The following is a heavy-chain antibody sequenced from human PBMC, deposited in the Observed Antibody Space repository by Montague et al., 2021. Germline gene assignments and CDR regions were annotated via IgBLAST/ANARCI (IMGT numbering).Heavy chain of an antibody. CDR1: GFTFNDYI. Sequence: SLRLSCAASGFTFNDYIIHWVRQAPGKGLEWVSSITGSSYISFAESLRGRFTISRDNSASSLYLQINSLRAEDTAVYYCAREGTSGRDSYNGMDVWGQGTTVIVSS. J-gene: IGHJ6*02. V-gene: IGHV3-69-1*02. CDR2: ITGSSYI. CDR3: AREGTSGRDSYNGMDV. D-gene: IGHD3-10*01.